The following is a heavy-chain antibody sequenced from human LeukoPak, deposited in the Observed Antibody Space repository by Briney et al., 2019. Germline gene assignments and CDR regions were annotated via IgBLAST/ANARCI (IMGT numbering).Heavy chain of an antibody. CDR2: INGDGSST. CDR1: GFTFSSYW. D-gene: IGHD3-10*01. Sequence: GGSLRLSCAASGFTFSSYWIHWVRQAPGKGLVWVSRINGDGSSTSYADSVKGRFTISRDNAKNTLYLQMNSLRAEDTAVYYCARAGDIQWFGSEYYFDYWGQGTLVTVSS. CDR3: ARAGDIQWFGSEYYFDY. V-gene: IGHV3-74*01. J-gene: IGHJ4*02.